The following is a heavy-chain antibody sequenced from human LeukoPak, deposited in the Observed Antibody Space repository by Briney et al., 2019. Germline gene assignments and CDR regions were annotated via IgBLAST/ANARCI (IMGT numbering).Heavy chain of an antibody. Sequence: GGSLRLSCAASGFTFSGSAMHWVRQASGKGLEWVGRIRSKANNYATEYAASVKGRFTVSRDDSKNTAYLQMNSLKTEDTAVYYCSRPCGDLRGDFKYCGQGTLVTVSS. CDR2: IRSKANNYAT. D-gene: IGHD4-17*01. CDR3: SRPCGDLRGDFKY. J-gene: IGHJ4*02. V-gene: IGHV3-73*01. CDR1: GFTFSGSA.